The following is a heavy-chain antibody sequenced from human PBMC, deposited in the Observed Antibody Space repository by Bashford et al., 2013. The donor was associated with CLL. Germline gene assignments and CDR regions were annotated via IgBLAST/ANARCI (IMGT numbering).Heavy chain of an antibody. CDR2: IYVSGTT. D-gene: IGHD3-16*02. V-gene: IGHV4-61*02. CDR3: ARGLSTTTWVDY. CDR1: GGSIGSALYY. J-gene: IGHJ4*02. Sequence: SETLSLTCTVSGGSIGSALYYWSWIRQPAGKGLEWIGRIYVSGTTTYNPSLRSRATISIDTSENQFSLKLTSVTAADTAVYYCARGLSTTTWVDYWGQGTLVTVSS.